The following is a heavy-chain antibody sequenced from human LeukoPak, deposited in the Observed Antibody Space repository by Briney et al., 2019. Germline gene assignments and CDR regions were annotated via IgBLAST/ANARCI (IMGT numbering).Heavy chain of an antibody. CDR2: INHSGST. J-gene: IGHJ6*03. CDR3: ARDLRYSSSWPRRNRGDPYYYYMDV. CDR1: GGSFSGYY. Sequence: SETLSLTCAVYGGSFSGYYWSWIRQPPGKGLEWIGEINHSGSTNYNPSLKSRVTISVDTSKNQFSLKLSSVTAADTAVYYCARDLRYSSSWPRRNRGDPYYYYMDVWGKGTTVTVSS. D-gene: IGHD6-13*01. V-gene: IGHV4-34*01.